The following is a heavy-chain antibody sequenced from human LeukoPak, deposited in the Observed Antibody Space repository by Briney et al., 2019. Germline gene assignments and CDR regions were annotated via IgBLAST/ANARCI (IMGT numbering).Heavy chain of an antibody. V-gene: IGHV3-30*04. CDR3: AREGIVEAYFDY. D-gene: IGHD1-26*01. CDR2: ISYGGSNK. Sequence: GRSLRLSCAASGYTFSSYAMHWVRQAPGKGLEWVAVISYGGSNKYYADSVKGRFTISRDNSKNTLYLQMNSLRAEDTAVYYCAREGIVEAYFDYWGQGTLVTVSS. J-gene: IGHJ4*02. CDR1: GYTFSSYA.